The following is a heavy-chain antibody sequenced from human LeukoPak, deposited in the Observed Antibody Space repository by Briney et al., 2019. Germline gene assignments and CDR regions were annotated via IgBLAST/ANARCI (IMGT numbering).Heavy chain of an antibody. V-gene: IGHV3-15*01. D-gene: IGHD5-18*01. Sequence: PGRSLRLSCTASGFTFSNAWMTWVRQAPGKGLEWVGRIKSKTGGGTTEYAAPVKGRVSISRDDSKNTLYLQMNSLRTEDTAVYYCTTYSFEWIRSFDYRGQGTLVTVPS. CDR3: TTYSFEWIRSFDY. CDR2: IKSKTGGGTT. CDR1: GFTFSNAW. J-gene: IGHJ4*02.